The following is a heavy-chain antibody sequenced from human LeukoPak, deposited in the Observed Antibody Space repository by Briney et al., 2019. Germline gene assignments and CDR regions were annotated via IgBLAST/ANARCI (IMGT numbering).Heavy chain of an antibody. D-gene: IGHD1-26*01. V-gene: IGHV4-34*01. CDR1: GGSFSGYY. CDR3: ARKGAGPHYYYGMDV. Sequence: SETLSLTCAVYGGSFSGYYWSWIRQPPGKGLEWIGEINHSGSTNYNPSLKSRVTMSVDTSKNQFSLKLSSVTAADTAVYYCARKGAGPHYYYGMDVWGQGTTVTVSS. J-gene: IGHJ6*02. CDR2: INHSGST.